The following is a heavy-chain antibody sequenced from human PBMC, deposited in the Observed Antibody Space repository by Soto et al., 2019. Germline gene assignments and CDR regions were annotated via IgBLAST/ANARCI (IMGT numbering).Heavy chain of an antibody. CDR1: GDSFTSHY. CDR2: MHYTGFS. D-gene: IGHD6-13*01. V-gene: IGHV4-59*11. Sequence: SETLSLTCSFSGDSFTSHYLTWIRHSPEKGLEWIGYMHYTGFSHYNPSLKSRLTISVDRSKNQFTLQLTSVTVEDTAVYYCETWYGNAWYIYWGQGTQVTVS. J-gene: IGHJ4*02. CDR3: ETWYGNAWYIY.